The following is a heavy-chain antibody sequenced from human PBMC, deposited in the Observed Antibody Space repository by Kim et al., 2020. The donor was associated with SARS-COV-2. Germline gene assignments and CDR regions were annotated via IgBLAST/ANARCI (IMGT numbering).Heavy chain of an antibody. CDR1: GFTFSSYT. CDR2: ISSSSTYI. V-gene: IGHV3-21*01. Sequence: GGSLRLSCAASGFTFSSYTMNWVRQAPGKGLEWVSSISSSSTYIYYTDSVKGRFTISRDNAKNSLYLQMNSLRAEDTAVYYCARTGNTMVRGVIRSSWGMDVWGQGTTVTVSS. J-gene: IGHJ6*02. D-gene: IGHD3-10*01. CDR3: ARTGNTMVRGVIRSSWGMDV.